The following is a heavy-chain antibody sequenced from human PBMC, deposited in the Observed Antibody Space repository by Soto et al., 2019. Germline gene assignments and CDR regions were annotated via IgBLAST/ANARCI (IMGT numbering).Heavy chain of an antibody. Sequence: TLSLTCAISGDSVSSNSVTGDCIRQSPSRGLEWLGRTYYRSKWSNDYAVSVKGRITINPDTSNNQFSLHLNSVTPDDTAVYYCARLIGNSWLDSWGQGTLVTVSS. V-gene: IGHV6-1*01. CDR3: ARLIGNSWLDS. CDR1: GDSVSSNSVT. CDR2: TYYRSKWSN. J-gene: IGHJ5*01. D-gene: IGHD3-16*01.